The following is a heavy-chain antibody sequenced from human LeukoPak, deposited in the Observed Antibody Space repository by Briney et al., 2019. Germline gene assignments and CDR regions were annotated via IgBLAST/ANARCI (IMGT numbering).Heavy chain of an antibody. CDR3: ARGEYGSGSYHIDY. CDR2: IYYSGST. D-gene: IGHD3-10*01. CDR1: GGSISSNSYY. J-gene: IGHJ4*02. V-gene: IGHV4-39*01. Sequence: PSETLSLTCAVSGGSISSNSYYWGWIRQPPGKGLEWIGSIYYSGSTYYNPSLKSRVTISVDTSKNQFSLKLSSVTAADTAVYYCARGEYGSGSYHIDYWGQGTLVTVSS.